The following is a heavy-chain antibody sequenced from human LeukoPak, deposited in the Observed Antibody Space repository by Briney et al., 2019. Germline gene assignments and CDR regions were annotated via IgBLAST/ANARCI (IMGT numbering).Heavy chain of an antibody. CDR3: ARISNSSSRSFDF. V-gene: IGHV3-48*01. CDR2: ISSSSSTI. CDR1: GFTFSSYS. D-gene: IGHD6-6*01. Sequence: GGSLRLSCAVSGFTFSSYSMNWVRQAPGKGLEWVSYISSSSSTIYYADSVRGRLTVSRDNAKNSLYLQMNSLRADDTAVYYCARISNSSSRSFDFWGQGTLVTVSS. J-gene: IGHJ4*02.